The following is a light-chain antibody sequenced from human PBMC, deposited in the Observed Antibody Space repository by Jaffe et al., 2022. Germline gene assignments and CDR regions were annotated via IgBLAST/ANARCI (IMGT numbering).Light chain of an antibody. J-gene: IGLJ2*01. V-gene: IGLV6-57*01. CDR1: SGRIDIKF. CDR3: QSFDTNHQV. Sequence: FMLTQPPSVSESPGKTVTISCTRTSGRIDIKFVQWYQQRPGSPPSTVIFQDHQRPSWVPDRFSGSIDSSSNSASLTITGLKPEDEADYYCQSFDTNHQVFGGGTKLTVL. CDR2: QDH.